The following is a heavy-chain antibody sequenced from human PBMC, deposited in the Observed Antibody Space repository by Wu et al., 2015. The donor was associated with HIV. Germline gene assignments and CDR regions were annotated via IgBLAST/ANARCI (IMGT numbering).Heavy chain of an antibody. CDR2: NIPVFGTT. J-gene: IGHJ3*02. Sequence: QVQLVQSGAEVKKPGSSVKVSCKASGGSFSNFAINWVRQAPGQGLEWMGGNIPVFGTTKTAQKFQGRVSITADESTSTAYMELSSLRSEDTAVYYCARVELGIFQFPLQHAFDIWGQGTMVTVSS. D-gene: IGHD7-27*01. CDR3: ARVELGIFQFPLQHAFDI. V-gene: IGHV1-69*12. CDR1: GGSFSNFA.